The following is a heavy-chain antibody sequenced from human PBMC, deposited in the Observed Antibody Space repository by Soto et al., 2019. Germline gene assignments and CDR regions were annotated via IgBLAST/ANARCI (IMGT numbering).Heavy chain of an antibody. J-gene: IGHJ4*02. CDR2: ISYDGNNK. CDR1: GFIFSNSA. D-gene: IGHD3-22*01. V-gene: IGHV3-30-3*01. Sequence: QPVGSLRLSCAVSGFIFSNSAFHWVRQAPGKGLEWVALISYDGNNKYYADSVKGRFTISRDNSKNTLYLQMHSLRADDTAVYYCAREVASYDRSGFFDYWGQGALVTVSS. CDR3: AREVASYDRSGFFDY.